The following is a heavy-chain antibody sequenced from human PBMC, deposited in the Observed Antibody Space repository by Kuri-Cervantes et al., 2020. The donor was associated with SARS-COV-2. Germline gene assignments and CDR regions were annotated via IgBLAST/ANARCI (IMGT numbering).Heavy chain of an antibody. V-gene: IGHV4-34*01. J-gene: IGHJ5*02. Sequence: SETLPLTCAVYGGSFSGYHWSWIRQPPGNGLEWIGEINHSGRTNYNPFLKNRVTISVDTSQTQFSLRLSSVTAADTAIYYCARAACSSTRYINHTDPWGQGTLVTVSS. CDR3: ARAACSSTRYINHTDP. CDR2: INHSGRT. D-gene: IGHD2-2*01. CDR1: GGSFSGYH.